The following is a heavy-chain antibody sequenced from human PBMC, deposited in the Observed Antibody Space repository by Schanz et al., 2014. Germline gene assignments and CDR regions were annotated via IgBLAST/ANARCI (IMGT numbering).Heavy chain of an antibody. V-gene: IGHV3-48*03. CDR1: GFTFSSYA. CDR2: ISSSGTTI. D-gene: IGHD3-10*01. CDR3: VRLPVGYGSGIWDV. J-gene: IGHJ6*04. Sequence: EVQLVESGGGLVKPGGSLRLSCAASGFTFSSYAMSWVRQAPGKGLEWVSYISSSGTTIYYADSVKGRFTISRDNAKNSLFLQMNSLRVEDTAVYYCVRLPVGYGSGIWDVWGKGTSVTVSS.